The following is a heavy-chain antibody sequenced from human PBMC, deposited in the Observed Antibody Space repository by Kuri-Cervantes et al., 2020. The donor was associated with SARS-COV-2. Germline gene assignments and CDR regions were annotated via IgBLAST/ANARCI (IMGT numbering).Heavy chain of an antibody. CDR3: ARGAFRIRIQLWDGLDY. CDR2: INHSGST. D-gene: IGHD5-18*01. V-gene: IGHV4-34*01. Sequence: SQTLSLTCAVYGGSFSGYYWSWIRQPPGKGLEWIGEINHSGSTNYNPSLKSRVTISVDTSKNQFSLKLSSVTAADTAVYYCARGAFRIRIQLWDGLDYWGQGTLVTVSS. J-gene: IGHJ4*02. CDR1: GGSFSGYY.